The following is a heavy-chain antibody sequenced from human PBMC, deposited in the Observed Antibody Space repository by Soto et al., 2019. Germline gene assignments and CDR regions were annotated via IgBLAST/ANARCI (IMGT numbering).Heavy chain of an antibody. CDR1: GFTFSSFA. CDR3: AKGGAVLLDPFEV. V-gene: IGHV3-23*01. Sequence: GQLLESGGGMVQHGGSLRLSCAASGFTFSSFAMNWVRLPPGRGLEWVAAVTSSASSTHYADSVKGRFTISRDNSRNTLYLQMTRLRAADTAVDYCAKGGAVLLDPFEVWGQGPMVTVSS. J-gene: IGHJ3*01. D-gene: IGHD1-26*01. CDR2: VTSSASST.